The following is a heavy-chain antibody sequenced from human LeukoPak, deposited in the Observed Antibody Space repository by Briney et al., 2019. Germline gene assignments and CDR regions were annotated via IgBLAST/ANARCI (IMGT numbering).Heavy chain of an antibody. CDR3: ARGGPDTAMVLDLFDY. CDR1: GGSISSGSYY. V-gene: IGHV4-61*02. Sequence: PSQTLSLTCTVSGGSISSGSYYWSWIRQPAGKGLEWIGRIYTSGSTNYNPSLNSRVTISVYTSKNQFSLKLSSVTAADTAVYYCARGGPDTAMVLDLFDYGGQGTLVTVS. J-gene: IGHJ4*02. D-gene: IGHD5-18*01. CDR2: IYTSGST.